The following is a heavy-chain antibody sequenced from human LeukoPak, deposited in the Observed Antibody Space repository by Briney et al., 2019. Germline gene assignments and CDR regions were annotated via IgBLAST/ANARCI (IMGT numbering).Heavy chain of an antibody. J-gene: IGHJ4*02. D-gene: IGHD5-24*01. V-gene: IGHV1-69*05. Sequence: ASVKVSCKASGGTFSGYAISWVRQAPGQGLEWMGGIIPIFGTANYAQKFQGRVTITTDESTSTAYMELSSLRSEDTAVYYCARASEMATIFDYWGQGTLVTVSS. CDR2: IIPIFGTA. CDR1: GGTFSGYA. CDR3: ARASEMATIFDY.